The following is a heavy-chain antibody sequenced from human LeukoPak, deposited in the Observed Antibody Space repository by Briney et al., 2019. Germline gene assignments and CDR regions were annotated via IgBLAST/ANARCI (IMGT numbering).Heavy chain of an antibody. CDR3: ARDKDYIFDI. D-gene: IGHD4/OR15-4a*01. CDR1: GYTFSTYG. Sequence: ASVKVSCKASGYTFSTYGVSWVRLAPGQGLEWMGWINGYNNKTNYGQKFQGGVTVTTDTSTTTAYMELRSLRSDDTAIYYCARDKDYIFDIWGQGTLVTVSS. V-gene: IGHV1-18*01. CDR2: INGYNNKT. J-gene: IGHJ3*02.